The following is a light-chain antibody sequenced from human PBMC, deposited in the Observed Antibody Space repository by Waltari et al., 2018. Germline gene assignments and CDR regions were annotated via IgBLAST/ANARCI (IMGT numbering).Light chain of an antibody. CDR2: DAS. CDR3: QQYYDYPIN. Sequence: DIQMTQSPSTVSASLGDRVTLTCRASPNLNTFLSWYQQKPGAVPNLLIYDASTLERGVPSRFSGSGSGTHFTLTISGLQPDDFATYYCQQYYDYPINFGQGTRL. V-gene: IGKV1-5*01. CDR1: PNLNTF. J-gene: IGKJ5*01.